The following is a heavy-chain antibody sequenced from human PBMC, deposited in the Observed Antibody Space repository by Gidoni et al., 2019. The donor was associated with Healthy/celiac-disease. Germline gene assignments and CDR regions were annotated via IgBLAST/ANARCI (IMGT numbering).Heavy chain of an antibody. CDR1: GFTFSSYW. J-gene: IGHJ4*02. CDR2: IKQDGSEK. CDR3: ARVSTIMDDYGDYEIVY. V-gene: IGHV3-7*01. D-gene: IGHD4-17*01. Sequence: EVQLVESGGGLVQPGGSLRLSCAASGFTFSSYWMSWVRQAPGKGLEWVANIKQDGSEKYYVDSVKGRFTISRDNAKNSLYLQMNSLRAEDTAVYYCARVSTIMDDYGDYEIVYWGQGTLVTVSS.